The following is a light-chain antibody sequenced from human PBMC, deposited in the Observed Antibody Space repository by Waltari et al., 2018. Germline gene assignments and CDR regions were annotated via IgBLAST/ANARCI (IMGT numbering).Light chain of an antibody. CDR1: QSVDTY. Sequence: IVLTQSPATLSLSPGARASLSCRASQSVDTYLAWYQQKPGQAPRLLIYDASNRATGIPARFSGSGSGTDFTLTISSLEPEDFAVYYCRQRSNWVTFGGGTKVEIK. J-gene: IGKJ4*01. CDR2: DAS. V-gene: IGKV3-11*01. CDR3: RQRSNWVT.